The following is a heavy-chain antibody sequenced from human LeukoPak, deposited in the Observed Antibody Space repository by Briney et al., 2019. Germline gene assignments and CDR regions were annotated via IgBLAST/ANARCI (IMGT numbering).Heavy chain of an antibody. J-gene: IGHJ3*01. CDR1: GYSFTSYW. CDR3: ARRFADNGLFAFDL. D-gene: IGHD2-8*01. CDR2: IYPGDSDT. V-gene: IGHV5-51*01. Sequence: GESLKISCKGSGYSFTSYWIGWVRQMPGKGLEWMGIIYPGDSDTRYSPSFQGQVTISADKSSNTAYLQWSSLKASDTAMYYCARRFADNGLFAFDLWGQGTTVTVSS.